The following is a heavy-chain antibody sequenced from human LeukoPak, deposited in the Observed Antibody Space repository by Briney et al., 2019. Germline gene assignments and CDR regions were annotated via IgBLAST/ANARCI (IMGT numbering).Heavy chain of an antibody. J-gene: IGHJ4*02. CDR2: FYYSGST. CDR3: ARDVVAAAGTWDY. CDR1: GGSINSSTYF. V-gene: IGHV4-39*07. D-gene: IGHD6-13*01. Sequence: SETLSLTCTVSGGSINSSTYFWGWVRQPPGKGLEWIGSFYYSGSTSYNPSLKSRVTVSVDTSKNQFSLKLTSVTAADTAVYYCARDVVAAAGTWDYWGQGTLVTVSS.